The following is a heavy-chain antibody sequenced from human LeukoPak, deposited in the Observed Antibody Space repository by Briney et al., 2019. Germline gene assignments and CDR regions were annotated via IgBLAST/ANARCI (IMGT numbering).Heavy chain of an antibody. CDR3: ARVPLCSSTSCYNWFDP. Sequence: SETLSPTCAVYGGSFSGYYWSWIRQPPGKGLEWIGEINHSGSTNYNPSLKSRVTISVDTSKNQFSLKLSSVTAADTAVYYCARVPLCSSTSCYNWFDPWGQGTLVTVSS. D-gene: IGHD2-2*01. CDR2: INHSGST. CDR1: GGSFSGYY. J-gene: IGHJ5*02. V-gene: IGHV4-34*01.